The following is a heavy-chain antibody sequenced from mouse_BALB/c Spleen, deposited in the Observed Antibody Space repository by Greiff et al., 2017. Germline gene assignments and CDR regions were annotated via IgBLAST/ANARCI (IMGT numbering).Heavy chain of an antibody. J-gene: IGHJ1*01. CDR1: GFAFSSYD. CDR3: ARHDGYYFYWYFDV. V-gene: IGHV5-12-1*01. D-gene: IGHD2-3*01. Sequence: EVMLVESGGGLVKPGGSLKLSCAASGFAFSSYDMSWVRQTPEKRLEWVAYISSGGGSTYYPDTVKGRFTISRDNAKNTLYLQMSSLKSEDTAMYYCARHDGYYFYWYFDVWGAGTTVTVSS. CDR2: ISSGGGST.